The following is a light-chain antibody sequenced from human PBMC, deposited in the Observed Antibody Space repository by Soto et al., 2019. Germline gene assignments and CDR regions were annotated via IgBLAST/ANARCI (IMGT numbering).Light chain of an antibody. CDR3: QSYDSSLSVV. Sequence: QSVLTQPPSVSGAPGQRVTISCTGSSSNIGAGYDVHWYQPLPGTAPKLLIYGNSNRPSGVPDRFSGSKSGTSASLAITGIQAEDEADYSCQSYDSSLSVVFGGGPKLTVL. CDR1: SSNIGAGYD. J-gene: IGLJ2*01. V-gene: IGLV1-40*01. CDR2: GNS.